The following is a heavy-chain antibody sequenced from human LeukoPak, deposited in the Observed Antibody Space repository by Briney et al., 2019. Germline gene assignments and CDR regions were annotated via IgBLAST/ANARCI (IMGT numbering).Heavy chain of an antibody. CDR3: ARESRLRRENYYYGLDV. J-gene: IGHJ6*02. CDR1: GFTVRSSY. D-gene: IGHD1-26*01. Sequence: GGSLRLSCAGSGFTVRSSYMSWVRRAPGKGLEWVSLIYSEGTTYYADSVKGRFTISRDTSKNTLYLQMYSLRVDDTAVYYCARESRLRRENYYYGLDVWGQGTTVTVSS. CDR2: IYSEGTT. V-gene: IGHV3-53*01.